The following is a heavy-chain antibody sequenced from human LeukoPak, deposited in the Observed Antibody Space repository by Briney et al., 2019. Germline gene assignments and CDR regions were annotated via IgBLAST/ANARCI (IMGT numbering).Heavy chain of an antibody. CDR2: IYSGGST. CDR1: GFTVSSNY. J-gene: IGHJ4*02. V-gene: IGHV3-66*01. CDR3: AKDPPSPDPYSNYLFDY. D-gene: IGHD4-11*01. Sequence: GGSLRLSCAASGFTVSSNYMSWVRQAPGKGLERVSVIYSGGSTYYADSVKGRFTISRDNSKNTLYLQMNSLRGEDTAVYYCAKDPPSPDPYSNYLFDYWGQGTLVTVSS.